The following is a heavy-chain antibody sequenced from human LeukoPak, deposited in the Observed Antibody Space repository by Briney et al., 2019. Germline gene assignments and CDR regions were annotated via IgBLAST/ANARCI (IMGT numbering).Heavy chain of an antibody. CDR3: ARGRLHCSSTSCYTTDIDY. V-gene: IGHV1-2*02. Sequence: ASVKVSRKASGYTFTGYYMHWVRQAPGQGLEWMGWINPNSGGTNYAQKFQGRVTMTRDTSISTAYMELSRLRSDDTAVYYCARGRLHCSSTSCYTTDIDYWGQGTLVTVSS. J-gene: IGHJ4*02. CDR2: INPNSGGT. CDR1: GYTFTGYY. D-gene: IGHD2-2*02.